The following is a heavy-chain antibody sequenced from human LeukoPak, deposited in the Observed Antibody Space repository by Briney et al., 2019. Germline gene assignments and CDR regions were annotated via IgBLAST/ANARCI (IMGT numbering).Heavy chain of an antibody. J-gene: IGHJ6*03. CDR3: ARGARDYMDV. V-gene: IGHV4-31*03. Sequence: SETLSLTCTVSGGSISSGGYYWRWIRQHPGKGLEWIGYIYYSGSTYYNPSLKSRVTISVDTSKNQFSLKLSSVTAADTAVYYCARGARDYMDVWGKGTTVTVSS. CDR1: GGSISSGGYY. CDR2: IYYSGST.